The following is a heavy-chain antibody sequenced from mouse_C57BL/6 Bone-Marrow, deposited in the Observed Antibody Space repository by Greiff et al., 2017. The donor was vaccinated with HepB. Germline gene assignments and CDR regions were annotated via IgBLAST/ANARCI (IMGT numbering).Heavy chain of an antibody. Sequence: EVQLQQSGPELVKPGASVKIPCKASGYTFTDYNMDWVKQSHGKSLEWIGDINPNNGGTIYNQKFKGKATLTVDKSSSTAYMELRSRASEDTAVYYCERGRCYGYFDVWGTGTTVTVSS. J-gene: IGHJ1*03. CDR2: INPNNGGT. CDR3: ERGRCYGYFDV. V-gene: IGHV1-18*01. CDR1: GYTFTDYN.